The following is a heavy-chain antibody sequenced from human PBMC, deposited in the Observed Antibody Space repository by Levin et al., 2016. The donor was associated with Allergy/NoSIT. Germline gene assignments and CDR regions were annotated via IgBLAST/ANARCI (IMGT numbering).Heavy chain of an antibody. CDR1: GYTFTSYY. D-gene: IGHD3-10*01. CDR3: ARDLVQYYYGSGMGNY. CDR2: INPTGGST. V-gene: IGHV1-46*01. Sequence: ASVKVSCKASGYTFTSYYMHWVRQAPGQGLEWMGIINPTGGSTNYAQKFQGRVTMTTDTSTSTAYMELRSLRSDDTAVYYCARDLVQYYYGSGMGNYWGQGTLVTVSS. J-gene: IGHJ4*02.